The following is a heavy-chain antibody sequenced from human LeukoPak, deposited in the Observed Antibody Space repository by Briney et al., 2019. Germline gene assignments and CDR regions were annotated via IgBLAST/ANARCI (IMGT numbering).Heavy chain of an antibody. D-gene: IGHD3-10*01. CDR1: GGSFGGYY. Sequence: SETLSLTCAVYGGSFGGYYWSWIRQPPGKGLEWIGEINHSGSTNYNPSLKSRVTISVDTSKNQFSLKLSSVTAADTAVYYCARAMVRGVISNFDYWGQGTLVTVSS. CDR3: ARAMVRGVISNFDY. V-gene: IGHV4-34*01. CDR2: INHSGST. J-gene: IGHJ4*02.